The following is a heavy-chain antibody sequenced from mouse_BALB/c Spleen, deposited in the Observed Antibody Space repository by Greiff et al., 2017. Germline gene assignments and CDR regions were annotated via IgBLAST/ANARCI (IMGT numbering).Heavy chain of an antibody. J-gene: IGHJ1*01. D-gene: IGHD1-1*01. CDR2: INPGSGGT. CDR1: GYAFTNYL. CDR3: ARYYGSSYWYFDV. Sequence: QVQLQHSGAELVRPGTSVKVSCKASGYAFTNYLIEWVKQRPGQGLEWIGVINPGSGGTNYNEKFKGKATLTADKSSSTAYMQLSSLTSDDSAVFFGARYYGSSYWYFDVWGAGTTVTVSS. V-gene: IGHV1-54*01.